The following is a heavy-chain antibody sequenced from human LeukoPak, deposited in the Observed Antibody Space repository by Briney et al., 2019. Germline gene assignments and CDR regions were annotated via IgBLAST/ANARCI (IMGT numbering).Heavy chain of an antibody. J-gene: IGHJ4*02. D-gene: IGHD4-17*01. CDR1: GVSISSGDYY. CDR2: IYYSGST. Sequence: TSQTLSLTCTVSGVSISSGDYYWSWIRQPPGKGLEWIGYIYYSGSTYYNPSLKSRVTISVDTSKNQFSLKLSSVTAADTAVYYCARDTVSMTTVTFFDYWGQGTLVTVSS. CDR3: ARDTVSMTTVTFFDY. V-gene: IGHV4-30-4*01.